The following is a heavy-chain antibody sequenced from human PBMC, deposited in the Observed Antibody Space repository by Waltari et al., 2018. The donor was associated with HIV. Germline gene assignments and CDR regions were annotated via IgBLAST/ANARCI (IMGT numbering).Heavy chain of an antibody. D-gene: IGHD1-1*01. V-gene: IGHV1-2*07. Sequence: QVQLVQSGAEVKKPGASAKVSCKASGYTFTRYYRHWVRQAAGRGLELMRWVNPNSGCTDYPHKSQGRVTMSRAAYITTAYMELSRLRSDDTAVYYWAKSPGTWSTRDWGQGTLVTVSS. CDR1: GYTFTRYY. CDR3: AKSPGTWSTRD. J-gene: IGHJ4*02. CDR2: VNPNSGCT.